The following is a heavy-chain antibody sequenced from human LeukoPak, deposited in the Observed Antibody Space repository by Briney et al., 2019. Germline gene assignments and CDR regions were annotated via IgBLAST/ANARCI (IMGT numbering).Heavy chain of an antibody. V-gene: IGHV3-23*01. CDR3: ARVAGYGGNSYFDY. D-gene: IGHD4-23*01. CDR2: ISGSGGST. J-gene: IGHJ4*02. CDR1: GFTFSSYS. Sequence: GGSLRLSCAASGFTFSSYSMNWVRQAPGKGLEWVSAISGSGGSTYYADSVKGRFTISRDNSKNTLYLQMNSLRAEDTAVYYCARVAGYGGNSYFDYWGQGTLVTVSS.